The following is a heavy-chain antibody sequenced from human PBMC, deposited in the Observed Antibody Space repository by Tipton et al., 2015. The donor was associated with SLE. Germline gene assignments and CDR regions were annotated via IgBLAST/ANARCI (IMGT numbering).Heavy chain of an antibody. J-gene: IGHJ3*02. D-gene: IGHD4-23*01. V-gene: IGHV4-59*11. CDR3: ATETPEDAFDI. CDR1: GGSISSQY. Sequence: GLVKPSETLSLTCTVSGGSISSQYWSWIRQPPGKGLEWIGYIFSSGSTNYNPSLKSRVTMSIDTSKNQFSLKLSSVTAADTAVYYCATETPEDAFDIWGQGTMVTVSS. CDR2: IFSSGST.